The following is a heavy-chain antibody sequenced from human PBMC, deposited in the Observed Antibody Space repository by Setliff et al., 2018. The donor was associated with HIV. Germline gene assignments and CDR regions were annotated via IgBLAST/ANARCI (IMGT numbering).Heavy chain of an antibody. Sequence: LSLTCTVSGGSMSSSGPGYYWGWVRQTPGGGLEWIGSVYYRGRTYYNPSLKSRVTISVDTSKNQLSLRLTSMAAADTAMYYCARGRTQWPNYNYFDPWGLGTLVTVSS. V-gene: IGHV4-39*02. D-gene: IGHD6-19*01. CDR3: ARGRTQWPNYNYFDP. J-gene: IGHJ5*02. CDR2: VYYRGRT. CDR1: GGSMSSSGPGYY.